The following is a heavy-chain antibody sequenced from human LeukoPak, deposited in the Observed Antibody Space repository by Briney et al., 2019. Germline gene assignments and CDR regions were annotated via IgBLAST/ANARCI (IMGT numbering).Heavy chain of an antibody. J-gene: IGHJ5*01. Sequence: GGSLRLSCAASGFTFSSYWMHWVRQAPGKGLVWVSRINSDGSGTIYADSVRGRFTISRDNAKNTLYLQVNSLRAEDTAVYYCARAEGTVAYDSWGQGTLVTVSS. CDR1: GFTFSSYW. V-gene: IGHV3-74*01. CDR2: INSDGSGT. D-gene: IGHD4-23*01. CDR3: ARAEGTVAYDS.